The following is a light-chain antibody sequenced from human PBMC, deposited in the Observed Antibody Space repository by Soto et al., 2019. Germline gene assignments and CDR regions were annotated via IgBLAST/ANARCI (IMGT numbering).Light chain of an antibody. J-gene: IGKJ3*01. CDR2: DAS. Sequence: EIGLTQSPATLSLSPGERATLSCRARQSVSSYLAWYQQKPGQAPRLLIYDASNRATGIPARFSGSGSGTDFTLTISRLEPEDFAVYYCQQRSNWPRTFGPGTKVDIK. CDR1: QSVSSY. CDR3: QQRSNWPRT. V-gene: IGKV3-11*01.